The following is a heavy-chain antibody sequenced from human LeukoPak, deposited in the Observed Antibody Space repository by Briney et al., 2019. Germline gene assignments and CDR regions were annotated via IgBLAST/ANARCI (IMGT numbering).Heavy chain of an antibody. CDR1: GGTFSSYA. Sequence: EASVKVSCKASGGTFSSYAISWVRQAPGQGLEWMGWMNPNSGNTGYAQKFQGRVTMTRNTSISTAYMELSSLRSEDTAVYYCARGGSYYYDSSGYFHWGQGTLVTVSS. CDR2: MNPNSGNT. CDR3: ARGGSYYYDSSGYFH. V-gene: IGHV1-8*02. J-gene: IGHJ4*02. D-gene: IGHD3-22*01.